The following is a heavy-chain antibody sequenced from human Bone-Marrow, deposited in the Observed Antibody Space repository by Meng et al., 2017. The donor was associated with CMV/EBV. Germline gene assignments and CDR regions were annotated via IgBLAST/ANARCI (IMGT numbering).Heavy chain of an antibody. D-gene: IGHD2-2*01. J-gene: IGHJ6*02. V-gene: IGHV3-30*04. CDR3: AIDPMPNYGMDV. CDR2: ISYDGSNK. CDR1: GFTFSSYA. Sequence: GESLKISCAASGFTFSSYAMHWVRQAPGKGLEWVAVISYDGSNKYYADSVKGRFTISRDNSKNTLYLQMNSLKAEDTAVYYCAIDPMPNYGMDVWGQGTTVTVSS.